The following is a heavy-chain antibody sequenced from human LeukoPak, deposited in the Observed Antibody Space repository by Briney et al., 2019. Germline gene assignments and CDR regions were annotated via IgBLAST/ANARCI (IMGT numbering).Heavy chain of an antibody. Sequence: WASVRVSCKASGYTFTGYYMHWVRQAPGQGLEWVGRINPNSGGTNYAQKLQGRVTMTTDTSTSTAYMELRSLRSDDTAVYYCARKVVREDTWFDPWGQGTLVTVSS. V-gene: IGHV1-2*06. J-gene: IGHJ5*02. CDR1: GYTFTGYY. CDR3: ARKVVREDTWFDP. D-gene: IGHD2-15*01. CDR2: INPNSGGT.